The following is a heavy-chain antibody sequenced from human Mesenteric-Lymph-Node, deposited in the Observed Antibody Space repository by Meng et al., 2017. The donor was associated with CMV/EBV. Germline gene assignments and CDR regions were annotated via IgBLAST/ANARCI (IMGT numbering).Heavy chain of an antibody. V-gene: IGHV4-39*07. J-gene: IGHJ4*02. CDR2: VYYTGTT. Sequence: SETLSLTCIVSGGSISNTYYYWGWVRQPPGKGLEWLANVYYTGTTYSNPSLNSRVTISVDTSRNQFSLKLSSVTDADTAVYYCARLSRYSSGSLHAGPDFDYWGQGTLVTVSS. CDR3: ARLSRYSSGSLHAGPDFDY. D-gene: IGHD6-19*01. CDR1: GGSISNTYYY.